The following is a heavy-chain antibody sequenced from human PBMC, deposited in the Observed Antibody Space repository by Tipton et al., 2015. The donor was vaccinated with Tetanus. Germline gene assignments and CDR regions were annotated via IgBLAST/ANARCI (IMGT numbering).Heavy chain of an antibody. D-gene: IGHD3-16*01. CDR2: ITGGGTST. J-gene: IGHJ4*02. CDR3: AREQSGSYAVFDY. CDR1: GFTFSNNY. Sequence: SLRLSCAASGFTFSNNYMSWIRQAPGKGLEWISYITGGGTSTFYADSVRGRFTISRDNAKKSLFLQMNSLRDEDTAVYYCAREQSGSYAVFDYWGQGALVTVSP. V-gene: IGHV3-11*04.